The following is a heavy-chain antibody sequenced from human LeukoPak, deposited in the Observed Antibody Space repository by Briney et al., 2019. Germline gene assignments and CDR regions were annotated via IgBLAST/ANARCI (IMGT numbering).Heavy chain of an antibody. CDR2: IYTSGST. D-gene: IGHD1-1*01. CDR1: GGSISSGSYY. CDR3: ARDSHRNDEGYYYYGMDA. V-gene: IGHV4-61*02. J-gene: IGHJ6*02. Sequence: SETLSLTCTVSGGSISSGSYYWSWIRQPAGKGLEWIGRIYTSGSTNYNPSLKSRVTISVDTSKNQFSLKLSSVTAADTAVYYCARDSHRNDEGYYYYGMDAWGQGTTVTVSS.